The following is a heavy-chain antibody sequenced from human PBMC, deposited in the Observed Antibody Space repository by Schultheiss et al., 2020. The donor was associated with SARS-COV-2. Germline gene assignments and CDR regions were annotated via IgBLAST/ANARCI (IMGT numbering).Heavy chain of an antibody. CDR2: IYYSGST. CDR3: ARVPGGNTGYYYYYYGMDV. Sequence: SETLSLTCTVSGGSLSDHYWSWIRQPPGKGLEWIAYIYYSGSTNYNPSLKSRVTISVDTSKNQFSLKLSSVTAADTAVYYCARVPGGNTGYYYYYYGMDVWGQGTTVTVSS. J-gene: IGHJ6*02. CDR1: GGSLSDHY. V-gene: IGHV4-59*11. D-gene: IGHD4-23*01.